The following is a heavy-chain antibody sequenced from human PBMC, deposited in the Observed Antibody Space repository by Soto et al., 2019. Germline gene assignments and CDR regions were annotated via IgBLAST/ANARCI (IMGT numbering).Heavy chain of an antibody. D-gene: IGHD6-19*01. Sequence: SETLSLTCTVSGGSISSYYWSWIRQPPGKGLEWIGYIYYSGSTNYNPSLKSRVTISVDTSKNQFSLKLSSVTAADTAVYYCARGGSSRWYSDYWGQGTLVPVSS. CDR1: GGSISSYY. CDR3: ARGGSSRWYSDY. J-gene: IGHJ4*02. CDR2: IYYSGST. V-gene: IGHV4-59*01.